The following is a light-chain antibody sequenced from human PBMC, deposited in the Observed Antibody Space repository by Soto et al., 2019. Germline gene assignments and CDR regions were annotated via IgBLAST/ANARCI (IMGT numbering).Light chain of an antibody. CDR1: QSVLYSSKNKNY. CDR2: WAS. J-gene: IGKJ4*01. V-gene: IGKV4-1*01. Sequence: DIVMTQSPDSLSVSLGERATINCKSSQSVLYSSKNKNYLAWYQQKPGQPPKLLIYWASTRESGVPDRFSGSGSGTDFNLTISSLQAEDVAVYYCQQYYSTPLLTFGGGTKVEIK. CDR3: QQYYSTPLLT.